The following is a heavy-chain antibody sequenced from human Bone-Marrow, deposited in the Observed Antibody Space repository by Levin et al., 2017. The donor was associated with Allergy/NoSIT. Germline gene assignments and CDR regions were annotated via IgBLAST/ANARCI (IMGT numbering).Heavy chain of an antibody. V-gene: IGHV3-74*01. CDR2: INIDGSDI. CDR3: GRVPYCTTDSCYSRGAIDS. CDR1: GFIFSKSW. Sequence: GESLKISCVASGFIFSKSWMHWVRQAPGKGLLWVSRINIDGSDIRYADSVKGRFTISRDNTKNTVYLQVNSLRAEDTAVYYCGRVPYCTTDSCYSRGAIDSWGQGTMVTVSS. J-gene: IGHJ3*02. D-gene: IGHD2-21*01.